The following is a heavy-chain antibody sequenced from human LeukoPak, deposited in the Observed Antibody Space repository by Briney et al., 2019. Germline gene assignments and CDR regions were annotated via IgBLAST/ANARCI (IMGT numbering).Heavy chain of an antibody. D-gene: IGHD6-13*01. CDR2: MNPNSGNT. Sequence: ASVKVSCKASGYTFTSYDINWVRQATGQGLEWMGCMNPNSGNTGYAQKFQGRVTMTRNTSISTAYMELSSLRSEDTAVYYCARRRLSSRGVGYNWFDPWGQGTLVTVSS. J-gene: IGHJ5*02. V-gene: IGHV1-8*01. CDR3: ARRRLSSRGVGYNWFDP. CDR1: GYTFTSYD.